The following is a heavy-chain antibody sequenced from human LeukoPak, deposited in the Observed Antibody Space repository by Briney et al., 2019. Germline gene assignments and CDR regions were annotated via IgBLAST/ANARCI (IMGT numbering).Heavy chain of an antibody. CDR1: GFTFSSYA. D-gene: IGHD5-12*01. Sequence: PGGSLRLSCAASGFTFSSYAMSWVRQAPGKGLEWVSAISGSGGSTYYADSVKGRFTISRDNSKNTLYLQVNSLRAEDTAVYYCAKGTYEYSGYDLFDYWGQGTLVTVSS. CDR3: AKGTYEYSGYDLFDY. J-gene: IGHJ4*02. V-gene: IGHV3-23*01. CDR2: ISGSGGST.